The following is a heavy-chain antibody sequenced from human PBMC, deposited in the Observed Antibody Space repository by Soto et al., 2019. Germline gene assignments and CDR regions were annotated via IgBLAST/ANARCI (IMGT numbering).Heavy chain of an antibody. V-gene: IGHV1-69*06. CDR2: IIPIFGTA. D-gene: IGHD3-3*01. CDR1: GGTFSSYA. Sequence: SVKVSCKASGGTFSSYAISWVRQAPGQGLEWMGGIIPIFGTANYAQKFQGRVTITADKSTSTAYMELSSLRSEDTAVYYCAREGSGYYRMDVWGQGTTVTVSS. J-gene: IGHJ6*02. CDR3: AREGSGYYRMDV.